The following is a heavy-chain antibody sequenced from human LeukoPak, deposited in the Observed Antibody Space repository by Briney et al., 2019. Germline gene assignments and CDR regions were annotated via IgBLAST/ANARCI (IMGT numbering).Heavy chain of an antibody. V-gene: IGHV3-53*05. CDR2: IYAGGST. CDR3: AKDLWEYYGSGSMVDY. CDR1: GFTVSSNY. D-gene: IGHD3-10*01. Sequence: PGGSLRLSCAASGFTVSSNYMSWVRQPPGKGLEWVSVIYAGGSTYYGDSVKGRFTISRDNSKNTLYLQMNSLRAEDTAVYYCAKDLWEYYGSGSMVDYWGQGTLVTVSS. J-gene: IGHJ4*02.